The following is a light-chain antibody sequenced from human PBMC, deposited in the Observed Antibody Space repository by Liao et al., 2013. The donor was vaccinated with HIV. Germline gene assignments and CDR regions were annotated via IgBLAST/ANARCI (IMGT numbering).Light chain of an antibody. V-gene: IGLV3-1*01. J-gene: IGLJ2*01. CDR2: QDS. Sequence: SYELTQPPSVSVSPGQTASITCSGDKLGDEYASWYQQKPGQSPVLVIYQDSKRPSGIPERFSGSKSGNTATLTISRVEAGDEADYYCQVWDSICDFGGGTKLTVL. CDR3: QVWDSICD. CDR1: KLGDEY.